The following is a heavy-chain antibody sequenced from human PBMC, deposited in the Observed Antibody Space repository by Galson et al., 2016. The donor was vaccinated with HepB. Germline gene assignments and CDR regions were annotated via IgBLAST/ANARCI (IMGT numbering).Heavy chain of an antibody. J-gene: IGHJ4*02. CDR3: ATAYSSGWYFAY. V-gene: IGHV3-30*04. CDR2: ISYDGTNK. Sequence: SLRLSCAASGFSFSSYAMHWVGQAPGKGLEWVAVISYDGTNKYYADSVKGRFTISRDNSKNTLYLQMNSLRDEDTAVYYCATAYSSGWYFAYWGQGTLVTVSS. CDR1: GFSFSSYA. D-gene: IGHD6-19*01.